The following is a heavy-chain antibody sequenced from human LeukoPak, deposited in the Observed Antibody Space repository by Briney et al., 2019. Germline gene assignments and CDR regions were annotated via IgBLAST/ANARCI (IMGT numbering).Heavy chain of an antibody. CDR3: ASPHYGSGYGMDV. CDR2: IIPILGIA. J-gene: IGHJ6*02. CDR1: GGTFSSYA. D-gene: IGHD3-10*01. Sequence: SVKVSCKASGGTFSSYAISWVRQARGQGLEWMGRIIPILGIANYAQKFQGRVTITADKSTSTAYMELSSLRSEDTAVYYCASPHYGSGYGMDVWAKGARSPSP. V-gene: IGHV1-69*04.